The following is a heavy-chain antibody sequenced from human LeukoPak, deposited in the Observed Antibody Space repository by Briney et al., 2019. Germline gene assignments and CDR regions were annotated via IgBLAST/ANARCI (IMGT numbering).Heavy chain of an antibody. CDR3: ARVDQLAFDQ. Sequence: PSETLSLTCSVSGDSISTYYWSWIRHPPGKALEWIGYVYYSGSTDYNPSLKSRVPISVDTSKTQFSLKVRSVTAADTAVYYCARVDQLAFDQWGQGNLVTVSS. V-gene: IGHV4-59*12. J-gene: IGHJ4*02. CDR1: GDSISTYY. D-gene: IGHD2-2*01. CDR2: VYYSGST.